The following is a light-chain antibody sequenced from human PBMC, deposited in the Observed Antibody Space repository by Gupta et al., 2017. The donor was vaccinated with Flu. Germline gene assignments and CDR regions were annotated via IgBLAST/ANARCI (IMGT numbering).Light chain of an antibody. J-gene: IGKJ2*01. CDR2: DAS. Sequence: TLSLSPGERATLSCRASQSIRSYLAWFQQKPGQAPRLLIYDASNRATGIPARFSGSGSGTDFTLTISSLEPEDFAIYYCQQRSNWPPYTFGQGTKLEI. CDR3: QQRSNWPPYT. CDR1: QSIRSY. V-gene: IGKV3-11*01.